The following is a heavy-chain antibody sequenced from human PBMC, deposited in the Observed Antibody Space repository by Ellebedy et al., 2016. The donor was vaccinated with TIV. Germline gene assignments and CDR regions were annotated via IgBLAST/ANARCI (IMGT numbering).Heavy chain of an antibody. Sequence: GGSLRLXXAASGFTFSSHWMSWVRQAPGKGLEWVANIKLDGSDKYYVDSVKGRFTISRDNAENSLYLQMTSLRAEDTAVYYCVRGGGSFDYWGQGTLVTVSS. CDR1: GFTFSSHW. V-gene: IGHV3-7*03. D-gene: IGHD1-26*01. J-gene: IGHJ4*02. CDR3: VRGGGSFDY. CDR2: IKLDGSDK.